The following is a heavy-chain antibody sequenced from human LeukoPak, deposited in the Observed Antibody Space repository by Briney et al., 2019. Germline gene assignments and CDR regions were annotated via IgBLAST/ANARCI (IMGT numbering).Heavy chain of an antibody. V-gene: IGHV3-7*03. Sequence: PGGSLRLSCVASGFTFSNYWMSWVRQAPGKGLEWVANIKEDGSEKHHVDSVKGRFTISRDNAKNLLHLQVNSLRAEDTAVYYCARDRYFSGAWGQGTLVTVPS. CDR3: ARDRYFSGA. J-gene: IGHJ5*02. CDR1: GFTFSNYW. CDR2: IKEDGSEK. D-gene: IGHD2-15*01.